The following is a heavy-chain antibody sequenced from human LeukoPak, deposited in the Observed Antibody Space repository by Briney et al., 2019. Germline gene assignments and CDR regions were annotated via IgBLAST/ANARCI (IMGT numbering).Heavy chain of an antibody. D-gene: IGHD3-10*01. Sequence: GSLRLSCAASGFTFSSYWMSWVRQAPGKGLEWIGEINHSGSTNYNPSLKSRVTISVDTSKNQFSLKLSSVTAADTAVYYCARGGALWFGRSLSIDYWGQGTLVTVSS. CDR2: INHSGST. CDR3: ARGGALWFGRSLSIDY. V-gene: IGHV4-34*01. CDR1: GFTFSSYW. J-gene: IGHJ4*02.